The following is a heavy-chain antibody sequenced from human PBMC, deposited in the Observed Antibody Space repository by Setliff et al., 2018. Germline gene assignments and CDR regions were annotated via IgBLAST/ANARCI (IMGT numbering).Heavy chain of an antibody. CDR2: IYHSGST. CDR1: GDSFSDYY. V-gene: IGHV4-38-2*01. Sequence: SETLSLTCVVYGDSFSDYYWSWIRQPPGKGLECIGSIYHSGSTFYNPSLKSRVTISLDTSKNQFSLKLRSVTAADTAVYYCARQGFGTTYMPFDYWDHGTLVTVSS. J-gene: IGHJ4*01. CDR3: ARQGFGTTYMPFDY. D-gene: IGHD1-7*01.